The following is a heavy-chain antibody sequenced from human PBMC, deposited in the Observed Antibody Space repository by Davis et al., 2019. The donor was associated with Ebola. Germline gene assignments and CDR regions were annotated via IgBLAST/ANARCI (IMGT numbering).Heavy chain of an antibody. D-gene: IGHD6-13*01. CDR1: GYSFTSYW. CDR3: ARGAAAGTATYGLDV. Sequence: GGSLRLSCKGSGYSFTSYWIGWVRQMPGKGLEWMGILYPGDSDTRYSPSFQGQVTISADKSISTAYLQWSSLKASDTAIYYCARGAAAGTATYGLDVWGQGTTVTVSS. J-gene: IGHJ6*02. V-gene: IGHV5-51*01. CDR2: LYPGDSDT.